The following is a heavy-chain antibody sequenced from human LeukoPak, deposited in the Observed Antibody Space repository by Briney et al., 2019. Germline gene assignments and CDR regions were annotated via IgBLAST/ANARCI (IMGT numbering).Heavy chain of an antibody. CDR3: ARAHGRYSGYDYTPPGY. J-gene: IGHJ4*02. V-gene: IGHV1-69*04. D-gene: IGHD5-12*01. CDR1: GGTFSSYA. CDR2: IIPILGIA. Sequence: ASVKVSCKASGGTFSSYAISWVRQAPGQGLEWMGRIIPILGIANYAQRFQGRVTITADKSTSTAYMELSSLRSEDTAVYYCARAHGRYSGYDYTPPGYWGQGTLVTVSS.